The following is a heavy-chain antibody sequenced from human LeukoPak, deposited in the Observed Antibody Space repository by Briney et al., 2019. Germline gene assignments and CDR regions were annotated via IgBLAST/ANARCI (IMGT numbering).Heavy chain of an antibody. CDR3: ARPADLDY. CDR2: MYVTGST. Sequence: SETLSLTCTVSGGSISSGSYYWSWIRQPAGKGLEWIGRMYVTGSTDYNPSLKSRVTMSVDTSQNQFSLKLSSVTAADTAVYYCARPADLDYWGQGTLVTVSS. CDR1: GGSISSGSYY. J-gene: IGHJ4*02. V-gene: IGHV4-61*02.